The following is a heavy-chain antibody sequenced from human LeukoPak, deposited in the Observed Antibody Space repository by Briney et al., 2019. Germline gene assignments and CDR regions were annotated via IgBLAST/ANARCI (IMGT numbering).Heavy chain of an antibody. Sequence: GGSLRLSCAASGFTFSSFSMNWVRQAPGKGLEWVASIKQDGSEKYSVDSLKGRFTISRDNAKNSLYLQMNNLRAEDTAVYHCVTGRILWKWGQGTLVTVSS. CDR3: VTGRILWK. J-gene: IGHJ4*02. CDR2: IKQDGSEK. CDR1: GFTFSSFS. V-gene: IGHV3-7*01. D-gene: IGHD2/OR15-2a*01.